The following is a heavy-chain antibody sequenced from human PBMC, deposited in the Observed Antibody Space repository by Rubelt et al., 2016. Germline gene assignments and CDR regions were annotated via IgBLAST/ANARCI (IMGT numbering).Heavy chain of an antibody. CDR2: IKKDGSEK. CDR1: GFTFSRYA. CDR3: ATGGGYASGFDY. D-gene: IGHD3-16*01. J-gene: IGHJ4*02. V-gene: IGHV3-7*01. Sequence: VQLVESGGGVAQPGRSLSLSCAPSGFTFSRYAMSWVRQAPGKGLEWVANIKKDGSEKYYVDSVKGRFSISRDNAKNLRDLQMNGRGAEDMAVYYCATGGGYASGFDYWGQGTLVTVSS.